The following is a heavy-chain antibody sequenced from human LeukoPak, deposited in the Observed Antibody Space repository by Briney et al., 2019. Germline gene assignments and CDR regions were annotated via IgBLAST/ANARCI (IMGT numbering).Heavy chain of an antibody. Sequence: SETLSLTCTVSGGSISSYYWSWIRQPPGKGLEWIGYIYTSGSTNYNPSLKSRVTISVDTSKNQFSLKLSSVTAADTAVYYRARHPKGLLWFGGLDYWGQGTLVTVSS. CDR3: ARHPKGLLWFGGLDY. D-gene: IGHD3-10*01. CDR2: IYTSGST. J-gene: IGHJ4*02. CDR1: GGSISSYY. V-gene: IGHV4-4*09.